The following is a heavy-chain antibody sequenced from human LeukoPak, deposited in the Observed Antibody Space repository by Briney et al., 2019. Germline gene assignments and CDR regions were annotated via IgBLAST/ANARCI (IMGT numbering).Heavy chain of an antibody. CDR3: ARDRGERYYYDSSGYISGLFYYYYYYGMDV. V-gene: IGHV1-18*01. J-gene: IGHJ6*02. CDR1: GYTFTSYG. CDR2: ISAYNGNT. D-gene: IGHD3-22*01. Sequence: ASVKVSCKASGYTFTSYGISWVRQAPGQGLEWMGWISAYNGNTNYAQKLQGRVTMTTDTSTSTAYMELRSLRSDDTAVYYCARDRGERYYYDSSGYISGLFYYYYYYGMDVWGQGTTVTVSS.